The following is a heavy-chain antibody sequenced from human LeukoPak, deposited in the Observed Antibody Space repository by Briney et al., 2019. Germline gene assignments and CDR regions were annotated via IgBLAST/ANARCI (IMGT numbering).Heavy chain of an antibody. Sequence: SETLSLTCIVSGESINYYYWSWIRQPAGKGLEWIGHIYTSGSTYYNPSLKSRVTISVDTSKNQFSLKLSSVTAADTAVYYCARDYLLGYCSGGSCSERDYWGQGTLVTVSS. D-gene: IGHD2-15*01. J-gene: IGHJ4*02. CDR3: ARDYLLGYCSGGSCSERDY. CDR2: IYTSGST. CDR1: GESINYYY. V-gene: IGHV4-4*07.